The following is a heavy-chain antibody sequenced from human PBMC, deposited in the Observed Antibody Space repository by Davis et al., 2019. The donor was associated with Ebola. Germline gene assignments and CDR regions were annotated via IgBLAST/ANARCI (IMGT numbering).Heavy chain of an antibody. J-gene: IGHJ4*02. Sequence: PGGSLRLSCAASGFTFRSFGMHWVRQAPGKGLEWVALVWYDGSNEYYADSVKGRFTISRDNSKSAVYLQMNSLRVEDTAVYYCATDPHDNFYHFDLWGQGTLVTVSS. CDR1: GFTFRSFG. D-gene: IGHD1-20*01. V-gene: IGHV3-30*02. CDR2: VWYDGSNE. CDR3: ATDPHDNFYHFDL.